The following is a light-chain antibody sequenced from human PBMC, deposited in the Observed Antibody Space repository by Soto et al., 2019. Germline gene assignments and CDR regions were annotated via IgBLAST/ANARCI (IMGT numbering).Light chain of an antibody. Sequence: EIVLTQSPGTLSLSPGQRATLSCRASQSVSTNYLVWYQQKPGQAPRLLIYDASNRATGIPDRFRGSGSGTDFTLTISRLEPEDFAVYYCQQYGSSPLTFGGGTKVEIK. V-gene: IGKV3-20*01. CDR3: QQYGSSPLT. CDR1: QSVSTNY. CDR2: DAS. J-gene: IGKJ4*01.